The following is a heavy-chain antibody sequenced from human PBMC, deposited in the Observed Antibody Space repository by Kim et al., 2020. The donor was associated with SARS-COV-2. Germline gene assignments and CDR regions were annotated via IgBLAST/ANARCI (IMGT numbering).Heavy chain of an antibody. D-gene: IGHD5-12*01. V-gene: IGHV5-10-1*01. CDR3: ARRITVRGYSGYDYDY. Sequence: GESLNISCKGSGYSFTSYWISWVRQMPGKGLEWMGRIDPSDSYTNYSPSFQGHVTISADKSISTAYLQWSSLKASDTAMYYCARRITVRGYSGYDYDYWGQGTLVTVSS. J-gene: IGHJ4*02. CDR1: GYSFTSYW. CDR2: IDPSDSYT.